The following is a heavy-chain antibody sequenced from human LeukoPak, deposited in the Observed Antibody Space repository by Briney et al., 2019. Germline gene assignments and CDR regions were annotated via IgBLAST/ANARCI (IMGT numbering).Heavy chain of an antibody. CDR2: IKAKAHGGTT. J-gene: IGHJ4*02. CDR1: GFTFINAW. V-gene: IGHV3-15*01. CDR3: TTRPRY. Sequence: GGSLRLSCAASGFTFINAWVAWVRQAPGKGLEWVGRIKAKAHGGTTDYAAPVKGRFTISRDDSKNTLFLQMNNLKTEDTAVYYCTTRPRYWGQGTLVTVSS.